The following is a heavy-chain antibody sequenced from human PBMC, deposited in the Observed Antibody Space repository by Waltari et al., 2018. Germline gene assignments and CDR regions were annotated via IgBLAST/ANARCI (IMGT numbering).Heavy chain of an antibody. CDR2: IYYSGST. CDR3: ARLRHYYGSGSYPNIYYFDY. CDR1: GGSISSYY. V-gene: IGHV4-59*01. D-gene: IGHD3-10*01. Sequence: QVQLQESGPGLVKPSETLSLTCTVSGGSISSYYWRWIRQPPGKGLEWIGYIYYSGSTNYNPSLKSRVTISVDTSKNQFSLKLSSVTAADTAVYYCARLRHYYGSGSYPNIYYFDYWGQGTLVTVSS. J-gene: IGHJ4*02.